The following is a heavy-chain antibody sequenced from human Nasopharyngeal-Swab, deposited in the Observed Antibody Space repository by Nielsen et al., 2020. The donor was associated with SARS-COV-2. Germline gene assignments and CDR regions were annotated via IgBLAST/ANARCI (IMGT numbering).Heavy chain of an antibody. CDR2: IYYSGST. J-gene: IGHJ4*02. D-gene: IGHD6-19*01. CDR3: ARVENSSGWYGYYDY. Sequence: SETLSLTCTVSGGSISSYYWSWIRQPPGKGLEWIGYIYYSGSTNYNPSLKSRVTISVDTSKNQFSLKLSSVTAADTAVYYCARVENSSGWYGYYDYWGQGTLVTVSS. V-gene: IGHV4-59*12. CDR1: GGSISSYY.